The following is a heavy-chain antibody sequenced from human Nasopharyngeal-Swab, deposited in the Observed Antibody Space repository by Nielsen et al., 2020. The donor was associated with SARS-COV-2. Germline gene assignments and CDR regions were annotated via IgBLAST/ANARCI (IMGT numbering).Heavy chain of an antibody. J-gene: IGHJ3*02. Sequence: WIRQPPGKGLEWVSTITAGGVTTYYADSVKGRFTISRDNSKNTLYLQMNSLRAEDTAVYYCARGRTTVVTGDAFDIWGQGTMVTVSS. V-gene: IGHV3-23*01. D-gene: IGHD4-23*01. CDR2: ITAGGVTT. CDR3: ARGRTTVVTGDAFDI.